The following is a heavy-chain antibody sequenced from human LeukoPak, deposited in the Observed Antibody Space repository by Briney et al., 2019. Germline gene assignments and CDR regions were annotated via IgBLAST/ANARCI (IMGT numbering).Heavy chain of an antibody. CDR2: INSDGSST. J-gene: IGHJ4*02. D-gene: IGHD3-3*01. CDR1: GFTFSSYW. V-gene: IGHV3-74*01. Sequence: PGGSLRLSSAASGFTFSSYWMHWVRQAPGKGLVWVSRINSDGSSTSYADSVKGRFTISRDNAKNSLYLQMNSLRAEDTAVYYCARDPVYYDRFDYWGQGTLVTVSS. CDR3: ARDPVYYDRFDY.